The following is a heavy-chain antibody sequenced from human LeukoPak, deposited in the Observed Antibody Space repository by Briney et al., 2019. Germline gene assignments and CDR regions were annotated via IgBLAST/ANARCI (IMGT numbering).Heavy chain of an antibody. V-gene: IGHV1-8*03. D-gene: IGHD2-15*01. CDR3: ARQRPRRYCSGGSCHL. J-gene: IGHJ4*02. CDR2: MNPNSGNT. CDR1: GYTFTSYD. Sequence: ASVKVSCKASGYTFTSYDINWVRQATGQGLEWMGWMNPNSGNTGYAQKFQGRVTITRNTSISTAYMELSSLRSEDTAVYYCARQRPRRYCSGGSCHLWGQGTLVTVSS.